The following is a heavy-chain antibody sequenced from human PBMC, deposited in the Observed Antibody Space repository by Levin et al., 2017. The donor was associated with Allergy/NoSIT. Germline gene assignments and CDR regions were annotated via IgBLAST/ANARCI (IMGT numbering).Heavy chain of an antibody. CDR1: GFTFSSYS. V-gene: IGHV3-21*01. J-gene: IGHJ3*01. Sequence: GGSLRLSCAASGFTFSSYSMNWVRQAPGKGLEWVSSISSSMSYIYYADSVEGRFTISRDNAKNSLLLQMNSLRAEDTAVYYCAREGYASSWGQHDSRDVWGRGTMVTVSA. D-gene: IGHD6-13*01. CDR3: AREGYASSWGQHDSRDV. CDR2: ISSSMSYI.